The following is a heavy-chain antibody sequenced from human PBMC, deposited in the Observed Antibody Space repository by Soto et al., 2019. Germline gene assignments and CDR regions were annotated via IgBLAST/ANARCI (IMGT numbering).Heavy chain of an antibody. CDR3: ARDKGRGQLGGNYYCALDV. Sequence: QVQLVQSGAEVLKPGSSVKLSCKTSGDTFDTFAISWVRQAPGQGLEWMGGIIPIFRTPDYTQKFQGRVTITADVSTSTAYMELSSLRSEDTAVYYCARDKGRGQLGGNYYCALDVGGQGTTVTVSS. V-gene: IGHV1-69*12. CDR1: GDTFDTFA. J-gene: IGHJ6*02. CDR2: IIPIFRTP. D-gene: IGHD1-1*01.